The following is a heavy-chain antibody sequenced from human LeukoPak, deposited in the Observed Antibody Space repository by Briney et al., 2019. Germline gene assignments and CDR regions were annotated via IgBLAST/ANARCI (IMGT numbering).Heavy chain of an antibody. CDR3: ARDRGGAYDFWSGYYTGYFDY. CDR2: TSYDGSNK. CDR1: GFTFSTYT. V-gene: IGHV3-30*04. Sequence: PGGSLRLSCAASGFTFSTYTMHWVRQAPGKGLEWVAVTSYDGSNKYYADSVKGRFTISRDKSKNTLYLQMNSLRAEDTAVYYCARDRGGAYDFWSGYYTGYFDYWGQGTLVPVSS. D-gene: IGHD3-3*01. J-gene: IGHJ4*02.